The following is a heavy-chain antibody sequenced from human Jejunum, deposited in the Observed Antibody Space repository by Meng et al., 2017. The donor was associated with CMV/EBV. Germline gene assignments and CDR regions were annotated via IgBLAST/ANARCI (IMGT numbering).Heavy chain of an antibody. V-gene: IGHV4-39*07. CDR1: SNYY. D-gene: IGHD2-2*02. CDR3: ARDHCSSSSCYTGATNWFGP. Sequence: SNYYWGGIRQPPGKGLEWIGSIYYSGSTYYNPSLKSRVTILVDTSKNQFSLKVSSVTAADTAVYYCARDHCSSSSCYTGATNWFGPWGQGTLVTVSS. CDR2: IYYSGST. J-gene: IGHJ5*02.